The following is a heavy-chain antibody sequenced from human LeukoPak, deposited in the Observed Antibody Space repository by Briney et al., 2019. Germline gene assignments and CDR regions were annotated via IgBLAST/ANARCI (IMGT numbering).Heavy chain of an antibody. CDR3: AKSGYNRFDY. Sequence: GGSLRLSCAASGFTFSNYWMSWVRQAPGKGLEWVSGVIGSGGSTYYADSVKGRFTISRDNSKNTLYLQMNSLRAEDTAVYYCAKSGYNRFDYWGQGTLVTVSS. D-gene: IGHD5-24*01. V-gene: IGHV3-23*01. CDR2: VIGSGGST. CDR1: GFTFSNYW. J-gene: IGHJ4*02.